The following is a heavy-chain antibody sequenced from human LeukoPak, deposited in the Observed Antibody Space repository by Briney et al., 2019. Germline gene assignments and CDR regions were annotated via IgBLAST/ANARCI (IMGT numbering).Heavy chain of an antibody. CDR1: GGSIRSSYYY. Sequence: SETLSLTCTVSGGSIRSSYYYWGWIRQPPGKGLEWIGEINHSGSTNYNPSLKSRVTISVDTSKNQFSLKLSSVTAADTAVYYCARGASGIVVGYYFDYWGQGTLVTVSS. CDR3: ARGASGIVVGYYFDY. V-gene: IGHV4-39*07. D-gene: IGHD3-22*01. J-gene: IGHJ4*02. CDR2: INHSGST.